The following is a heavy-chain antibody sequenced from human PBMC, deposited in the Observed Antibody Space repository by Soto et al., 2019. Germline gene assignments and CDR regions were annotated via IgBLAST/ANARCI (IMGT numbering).Heavy chain of an antibody. J-gene: IGHJ6*02. CDR1: GGTFSSYA. D-gene: IGHD1-7*01. V-gene: IGHV1-69*12. Sequence: QVQLVQSGAEVKKPGSSVKVSCKASGGTFSSYAISWVRQAPGQGLEWMGGIIPIFGTANYAQKFQGRVTITADESTSTAYMELISLRSEDTAVDYCASPGITGTWVYYYGMDVWGQGTTVTVSS. CDR2: IIPIFGTA. CDR3: ASPGITGTWVYYYGMDV.